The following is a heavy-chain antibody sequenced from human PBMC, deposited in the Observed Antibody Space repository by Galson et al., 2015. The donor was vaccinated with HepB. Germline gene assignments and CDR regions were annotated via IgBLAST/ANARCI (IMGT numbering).Heavy chain of an antibody. CDR2: LYSGGTT. Sequence: SLRLSCAASGFTVSSTYMSWVRQAPGKGLEWVSILYSGGTTYYADSVRGRFSISRDNSKNTVYLQMNSLRVEDTALYYCARDASGYNWFDPWGQGTLVTVSS. CDR3: ARDASGYNWFDP. J-gene: IGHJ5*02. CDR1: GFTVSSTY. V-gene: IGHV3-66*01. D-gene: IGHD3-22*01.